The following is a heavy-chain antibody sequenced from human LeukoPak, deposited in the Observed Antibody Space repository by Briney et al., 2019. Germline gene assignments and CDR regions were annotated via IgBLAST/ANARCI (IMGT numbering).Heavy chain of an antibody. J-gene: IGHJ3*02. Sequence: ASVKVSCEASGGTFSSYAISWVRQAPGQGLEWMGGIIPIFGTANYAQKFQGRVTITADESTSTAYMELSSLRSEDTAVYYCARGGGFYGGPGAFDIWGQGTMVTVSS. CDR1: GGTFSSYA. D-gene: IGHD2/OR15-2a*01. CDR3: ARGGGFYGGPGAFDI. CDR2: IIPIFGTA. V-gene: IGHV1-69*13.